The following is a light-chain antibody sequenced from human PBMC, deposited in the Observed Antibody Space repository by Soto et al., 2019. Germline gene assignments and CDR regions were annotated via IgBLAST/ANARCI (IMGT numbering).Light chain of an antibody. CDR1: SSDVGGYNY. Sequence: QSALTQPPSASGSPGQSVTISCTGTSSDVGGYNYVSWYQQHPGKATKLMIYEVSKRPSGVPDRFSGYKSGNTASLTVSGLQAEDEADYYCSSYAGSNNLVFGGGTKLTVL. J-gene: IGLJ2*01. CDR2: EVS. V-gene: IGLV2-8*01. CDR3: SSYAGSNNLV.